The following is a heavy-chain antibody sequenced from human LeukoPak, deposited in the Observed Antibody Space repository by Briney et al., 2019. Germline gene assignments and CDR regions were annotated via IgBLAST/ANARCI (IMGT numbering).Heavy chain of an antibody. CDR3: ARLTGGRFDY. V-gene: IGHV4-59*08. J-gene: IGHJ4*02. CDR1: GGSISSYY. CDR2: IYYSGST. Sequence: SETLSLTCTVSGGSISSYYWSWIRQPPGKGLEWIGYIYYSGSTKYNPSLKSRVTISVDTSKNQFSLKLSSVTAADTAVFYCARLTGGRFDYWGQGTLVTVSS. D-gene: IGHD3-16*01.